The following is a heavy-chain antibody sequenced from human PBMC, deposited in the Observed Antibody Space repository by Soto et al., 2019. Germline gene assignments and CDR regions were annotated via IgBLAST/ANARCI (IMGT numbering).Heavy chain of an antibody. CDR1: GFTFDDYG. Sequence: RAGGSLRLSCAASGFTFDDYGMSWVRQAPGKGLEWVSGINWNGGSTGYADSVKGRFTISRDNAKNSLYLQMNSLRAEDTAVYYCASAAYAVAEARWFDPWSQGTLVTVSS. V-gene: IGHV3-20*04. J-gene: IGHJ5*02. D-gene: IGHD6-19*01. CDR2: INWNGGST. CDR3: ASAAYAVAEARWFDP.